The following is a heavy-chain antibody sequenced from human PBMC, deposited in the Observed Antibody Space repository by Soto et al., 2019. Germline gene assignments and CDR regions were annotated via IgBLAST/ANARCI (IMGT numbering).Heavy chain of an antibody. CDR2: ISAYNGNT. CDR1: GNTVIELS. V-gene: IGHV1-18*01. J-gene: IGHJ4*02. CDR3: ARVASSSWYGGDFDY. Sequence: ASVKVSCKVSGNTVIELSIHWVRQVPGKGLEWMGWISAYNGNTNYAQKLQGRVTMTTDTSTSTAYMELRSLRSDDTAVYYCARVASSSWYGGDFDYWGQGTLVTVSS. D-gene: IGHD6-13*01.